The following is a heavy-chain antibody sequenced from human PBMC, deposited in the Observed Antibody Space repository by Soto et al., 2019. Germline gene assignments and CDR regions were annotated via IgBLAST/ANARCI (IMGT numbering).Heavy chain of an antibody. CDR3: ARDVDFDAVAIPAAYFYGMDV. CDR2: IIPFFGTA. Sequence: QVQLVQSGAEVKKPGSSVKVSCKASGGTFKSYVFNWVRQAPGQGLEWMGGIIPFFGTANYAQRFQGRVTIIADEFTTTVYMELSSLRSEDTAVYYCARDVDFDAVAIPAAYFYGMDVWGQGTTVIVSS. D-gene: IGHD2-2*01. V-gene: IGHV1-69*01. J-gene: IGHJ6*02. CDR1: GGTFKSYV.